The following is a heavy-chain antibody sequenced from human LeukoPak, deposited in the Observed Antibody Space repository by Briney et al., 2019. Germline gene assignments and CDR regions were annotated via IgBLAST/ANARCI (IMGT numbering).Heavy chain of an antibody. CDR1: GVSISSYY. J-gene: IGHJ5*02. Sequence: PSETLSLTCTVSGVSISSYYWSWIRQPPGKGLEWIGYIYYSGSTNYNPSLKSRVTISVDTSKNQFSLKLSSVTAADTAVYYCAREYRPPNWFDPWGQGTLVTVSS. CDR2: IYYSGST. CDR3: AREYRPPNWFDP. V-gene: IGHV4-59*01. D-gene: IGHD1-1*01.